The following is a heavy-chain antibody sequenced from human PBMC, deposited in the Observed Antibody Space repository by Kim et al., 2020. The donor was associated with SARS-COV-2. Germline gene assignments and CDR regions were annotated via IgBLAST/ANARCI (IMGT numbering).Heavy chain of an antibody. CDR3: ARGHSNYGY. CDR2: INHSGST. J-gene: IGHJ4*02. V-gene: IGHV4-34*01. Sequence: SETLSLTCAVYGGSFSGYYWSWIRQPPGKGLEWIGEINHSGSTNYNPSLKSRVTISVDTSKNQFSLKLSSVTAADTAVYYCARGHSNYGYWGQGTLVTVSS. D-gene: IGHD4-4*01. CDR1: GGSFSGYY.